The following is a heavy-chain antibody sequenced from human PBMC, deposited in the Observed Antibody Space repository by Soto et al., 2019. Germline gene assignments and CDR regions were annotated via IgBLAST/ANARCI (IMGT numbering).Heavy chain of an antibody. J-gene: IGHJ4*02. CDR1: GFTFSDYA. D-gene: IGHD6-19*01. CDR3: AKGGRQWRVTSGFNY. Sequence: VQLVESGGGVVQPGRSLRLSCAASGFTFSDYAMHWVRQAPGKGLEWVAVVSHDGRNTHYADSVKGRFTITRDSSKNKVALKMTSLRAEDTAVYSCAKGGRQWRVTSGFNYWGQGAMVTVSS. V-gene: IGHV3-30*18. CDR2: VSHDGRNT.